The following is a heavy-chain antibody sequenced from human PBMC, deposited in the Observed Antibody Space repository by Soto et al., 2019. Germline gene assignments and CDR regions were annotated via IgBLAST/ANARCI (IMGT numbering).Heavy chain of an antibody. CDR3: ARAGYSSSWYPDY. CDR2: IYYSGST. V-gene: IGHV4-59*01. D-gene: IGHD6-13*01. Sequence: SETLSLTCTVSGGSISSYYWSWIRQPPGKGLEWIGYIYYSGSTNYNPSLKSRVTISVDTSKNQFSLKLSSVTAADTAVYYCARAGYSSSWYPDYWGQGTLVTV. J-gene: IGHJ4*02. CDR1: GGSISSYY.